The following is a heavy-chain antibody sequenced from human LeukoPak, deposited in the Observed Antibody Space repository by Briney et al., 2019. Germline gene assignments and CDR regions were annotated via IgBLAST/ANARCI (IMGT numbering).Heavy chain of an antibody. Sequence: SETLSLTCGVYGVASSGNYWSWIRQSPGRGLEWIGEIDHTGSTNYNPSLTSRVIISIDTSKNQISLKLSSVTAADTADYYCARLLPSTGTTAYYFHNDMNVWGKGTTVTISS. CDR2: IDHTGST. CDR1: GVASSGNY. CDR3: ARLLPSTGTTAYYFHNDMNV. V-gene: IGHV4-34*01. J-gene: IGHJ6*03. D-gene: IGHD1-1*01.